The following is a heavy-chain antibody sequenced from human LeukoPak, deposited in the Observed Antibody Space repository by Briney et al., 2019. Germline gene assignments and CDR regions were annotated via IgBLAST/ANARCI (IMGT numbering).Heavy chain of an antibody. D-gene: IGHD3-10*01. Sequence: SESLSLTCTVSGGSLSIHYWSWIRQTPGKGLEWIGYIYNSENTNYNPSLRSRVTISDDTSKNQFSLKLSSVTAADTAVYYCARGVSGGDYWGQGTLVTVSS. J-gene: IGHJ4*02. CDR2: IYNSENT. V-gene: IGHV4-59*11. CDR1: GGSLSIHY. CDR3: ARGVSGGDY.